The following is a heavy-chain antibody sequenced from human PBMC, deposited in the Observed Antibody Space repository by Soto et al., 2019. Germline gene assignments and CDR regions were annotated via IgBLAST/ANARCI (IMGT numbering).Heavy chain of an antibody. D-gene: IGHD4-17*01. CDR2: ISYDGSNK. Sequence: QVQLVESGGGVVQPGRSLRLSCAASGFTFSSYAMHWVRQAPGKGLEWVALISYDGSNKYYAGSVKGRFTISRDNSKNTLYLQMNSLRAEDTAVYYCARAGTVTADYYYYGMDVWGQGTTVTVSS. J-gene: IGHJ6*02. V-gene: IGHV3-30-3*01. CDR3: ARAGTVTADYYYYGMDV. CDR1: GFTFSSYA.